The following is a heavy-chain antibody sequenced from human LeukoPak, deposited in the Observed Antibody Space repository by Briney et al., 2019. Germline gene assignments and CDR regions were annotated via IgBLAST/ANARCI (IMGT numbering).Heavy chain of an antibody. V-gene: IGHV1-69*01. J-gene: IGHJ4*02. CDR3: ARDHRYSGYEPPH. CDR1: VGTXSSYA. Sequence: SVKVSCKASVGTXSSYAISWVRQAPGQGLEWMGGIIPIFGTANYAQKFQGRVTITADESTSTAYMELSSLRSEDTAVYYCARDHRYSGYEPPHWGQGTLVTVSS. D-gene: IGHD5-12*01. CDR2: IIPIFGTA.